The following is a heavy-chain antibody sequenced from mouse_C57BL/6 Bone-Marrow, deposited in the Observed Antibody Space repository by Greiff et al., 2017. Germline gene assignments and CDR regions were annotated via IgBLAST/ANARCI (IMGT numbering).Heavy chain of an antibody. CDR1: GYSFTGYY. CDR2: INPSTGGT. CDR3: ARGVPAVYYFAY. Sequence: EVQLQQSGPELVKPGASVKISCKASGYSFTGYYMNWVKQSPEKSLEWIGEINPSTGGTTYNQKFKAKATLTVDKSSSTAYMQLKSLTSEDSAVYYCARGVPAVYYFAYWGQGTTLTVSS. J-gene: IGHJ2*01. V-gene: IGHV1-42*01.